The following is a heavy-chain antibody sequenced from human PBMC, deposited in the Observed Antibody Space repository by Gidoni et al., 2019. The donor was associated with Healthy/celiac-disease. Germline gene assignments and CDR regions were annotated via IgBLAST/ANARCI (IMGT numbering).Heavy chain of an antibody. CDR2: INHSGST. Sequence: QVQLQQWGAGLLTPSETLSLTCAVYGGSFSYYYWSWIRQPPGKGLEWIGEINHSGSTNYNPSLKSRVTISVDTSKNQFSLKLSSVTAADTAVYYCAREVLSDSSGYYYSSFDYWGQGTLVTVSS. V-gene: IGHV4-34*01. D-gene: IGHD3-22*01. CDR1: GGSFSYYY. CDR3: AREVLSDSSGYYYSSFDY. J-gene: IGHJ4*02.